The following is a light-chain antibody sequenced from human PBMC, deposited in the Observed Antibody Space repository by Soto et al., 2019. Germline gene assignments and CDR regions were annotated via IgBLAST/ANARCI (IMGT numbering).Light chain of an antibody. CDR1: QSISSY. CDR3: QQSYSTPRT. Sequence: DIQMPQSPSSLSASVGDRVTITCRASQSISSYLNWYQQKPGKAPKLLIYAASSFQSGVPSRFSGCGSGTDFSLPISSLQPEDFATYYCQQSYSTPRTFGQGTKLEIK. CDR2: AAS. V-gene: IGKV1-39*01. J-gene: IGKJ2*02.